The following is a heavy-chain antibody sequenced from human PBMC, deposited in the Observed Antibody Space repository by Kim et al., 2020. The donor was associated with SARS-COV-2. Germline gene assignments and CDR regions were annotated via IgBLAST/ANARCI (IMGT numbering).Heavy chain of an antibody. CDR2: INHSGST. CDR3: ARGSSELSRGVIMNAAFDI. D-gene: IGHD3-10*01. CDR1: GGSFSGYY. J-gene: IGHJ3*02. V-gene: IGHV4-34*01. Sequence: SETLSLTCAVYGGSFSGYYWSWIRQPPGKGLEWIGEINHSGSTNYNPSLKSRVTISVDTSKNQFSLKLSSVTAADMAVYYCARGSSELSRGVIMNAAFDIWGQGTMVTVSS.